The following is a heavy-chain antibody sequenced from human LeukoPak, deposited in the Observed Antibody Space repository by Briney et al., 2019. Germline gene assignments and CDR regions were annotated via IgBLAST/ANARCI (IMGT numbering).Heavy chain of an antibody. J-gene: IGHJ4*02. CDR3: ARDRVRDGYNFGYFDY. CDR2: IIPIFGTA. Sequence: SVKVSCKASGGTFSSYAISWVRQAPGQGLEWMGGIIPIFGTANYAQKFQGRVTMTRDTSTSTVYMELSSLRSEDTAVYYCARDRVRDGYNFGYFDYWGQGTLVTVSS. CDR1: GGTFSSYA. V-gene: IGHV1-69*05. D-gene: IGHD5-24*01.